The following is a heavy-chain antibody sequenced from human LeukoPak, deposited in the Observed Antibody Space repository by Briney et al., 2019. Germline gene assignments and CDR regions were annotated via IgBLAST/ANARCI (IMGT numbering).Heavy chain of an antibody. CDR3: ATQNYDFWSGLRPYYYGMDV. J-gene: IGHJ6*02. D-gene: IGHD3-3*01. CDR2: ISGSGGST. CDR1: GFTFSSYA. Sequence: GGSLRLSCAASGFTFSSYAMSWVRQAPGKGLEWVSAISGSGGSTYYADSVKGRFTISRDNSKNTLYLQMNSLRAEDTAVYYCATQNYDFWSGLRPYYYGMDVWGQGTTVTVSS. V-gene: IGHV3-23*01.